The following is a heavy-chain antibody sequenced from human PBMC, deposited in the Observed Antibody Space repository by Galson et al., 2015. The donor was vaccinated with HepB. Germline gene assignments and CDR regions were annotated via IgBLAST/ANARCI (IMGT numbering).Heavy chain of an antibody. V-gene: IGHV3-23*01. J-gene: IGHJ1*01. CDR1: GFTFSSTD. Sequence: SLRLSCAASGFTFSSTDMTWVRQAPGKGLEWVSIIFGGEGSTYYADSVKGRFTISRDNSKNTLDLQMSSLRAEDTAIYYCVRGAGGENWGQGTQVVVSS. CDR3: VRGAGGEN. CDR2: IFGGEGST. D-gene: IGHD3-16*01.